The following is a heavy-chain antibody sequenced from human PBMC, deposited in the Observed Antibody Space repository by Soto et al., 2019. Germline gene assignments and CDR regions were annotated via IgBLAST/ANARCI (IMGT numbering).Heavy chain of an antibody. CDR3: ARRALPQCINGVCYKDGFWDY. D-gene: IGHD2-8*01. CDR2: IYYSGTT. V-gene: IGHV4-31*03. CDR1: GGSVSSGGYY. Sequence: QVQLQESGPGLVKPSQTLSLTCTVSGGSVSSGGYYWSWIRQHPGSGLDWIGYIYYSGTTSLKPSLKSRASISLDTSKNEFSLKLTSVTAADTAVYYCARRALPQCINGVCYKDGFWDYWGQGALVTVSS. J-gene: IGHJ4*02.